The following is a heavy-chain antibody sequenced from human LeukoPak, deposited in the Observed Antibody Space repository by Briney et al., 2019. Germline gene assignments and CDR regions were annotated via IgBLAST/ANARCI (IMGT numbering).Heavy chain of an antibody. CDR1: GGSIRSYY. CDR3: ARVLVGDFDY. J-gene: IGHJ4*02. V-gene: IGHV4-59*01. D-gene: IGHD1-26*01. Sequence: SETLSLTCTVSGGSIRSYYWSWIRQPPGKGLEWIGYIYYSGSTNYNPSLKSRVTISVDTSKNQFSLKLSSVTAADTAVYYCARVLVGDFDYWGQGTLVTVSS. CDR2: IYYSGST.